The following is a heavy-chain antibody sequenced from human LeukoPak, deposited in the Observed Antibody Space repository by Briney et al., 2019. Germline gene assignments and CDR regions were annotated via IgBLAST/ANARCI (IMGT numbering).Heavy chain of an antibody. Sequence: PGGSLRLSCVASGYPFSSYSMNWIRQAPGKGLEWVSYISVSGGVRSYADSVKGRFTISRDDARSSLYLQMNSLKDEDTAVYYCARDRVYFYDQLDYWGQGTLVTVSS. V-gene: IGHV3-48*02. CDR3: ARDRVYFYDQLDY. D-gene: IGHD2/OR15-2a*01. CDR2: ISVSGGVR. CDR1: GYPFSSYS. J-gene: IGHJ4*02.